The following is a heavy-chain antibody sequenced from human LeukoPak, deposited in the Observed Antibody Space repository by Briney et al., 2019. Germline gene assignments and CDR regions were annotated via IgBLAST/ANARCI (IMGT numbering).Heavy chain of an antibody. CDR3: ARSFSPNYYDLLDY. J-gene: IGHJ4*02. V-gene: IGHV4-59*01. D-gene: IGHD3-22*01. Sequence: SETLSLTCTVSGGSISTYYWSWIRQPPGKGLEWIGYIYYSGSINYNPSLKSRVTISLDTSKNQFSLKLNSVTAADTAMYYCARSFSPNYYDLLDYWGQGTLVTVSS. CDR2: IYYSGSI. CDR1: GGSISTYY.